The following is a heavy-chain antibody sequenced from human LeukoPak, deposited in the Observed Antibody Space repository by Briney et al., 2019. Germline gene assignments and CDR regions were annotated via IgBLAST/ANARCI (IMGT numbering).Heavy chain of an antibody. J-gene: IGHJ4*02. D-gene: IGHD5-18*01. V-gene: IGHV3-30*01. Sequence: GGSLRLSCAGSGFTFTNAGIHWVRLAAGKGLEWVSFISHDGTNKYYSDSVDGRFTVSSINSQNTVYLQMTDLRPDDTATYYCASEDVDTGDFWGQGTLVTVSS. CDR1: GFTFTNAG. CDR2: ISHDGTNK. CDR3: ASEDVDTGDF.